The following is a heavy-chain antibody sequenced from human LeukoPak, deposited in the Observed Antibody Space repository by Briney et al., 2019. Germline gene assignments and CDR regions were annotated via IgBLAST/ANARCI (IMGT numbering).Heavy chain of an antibody. V-gene: IGHV3-23*01. CDR2: ISGIVDST. CDR3: ARGGSGWPIYNWFDP. D-gene: IGHD6-19*01. Sequence: PVGALRVSCAASGFTFTDYDMSCVRQAPGKGLEWVSRISGIVDSTSYADSAKGRFTISRENSTRTLYLQLNSLRAETTAVCYCARGGSGWPIYNWFDPWGQGTLVTVSS. J-gene: IGHJ5*02. CDR1: GFTFTDYD.